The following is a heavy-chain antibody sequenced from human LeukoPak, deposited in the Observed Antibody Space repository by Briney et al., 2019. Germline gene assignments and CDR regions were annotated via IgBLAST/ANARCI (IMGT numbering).Heavy chain of an antibody. CDR3: ARSDGYGLVGI. Sequence: SSETLSLTCSVSGASISSGSNYWGWLRQPPGKTLEWIGSIYSSGSTYYNPSLKSRVIIIIDTPKHHFSLTLSSVTAADTAVYYCARSDGYGLVGIWGQGTMVTVSS. CDR2: IYSSGST. CDR1: GASISSGSNY. J-gene: IGHJ3*02. D-gene: IGHD3-10*01. V-gene: IGHV4-39*07.